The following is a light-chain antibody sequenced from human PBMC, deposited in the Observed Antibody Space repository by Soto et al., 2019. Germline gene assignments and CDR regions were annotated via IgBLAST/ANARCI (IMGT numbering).Light chain of an antibody. V-gene: IGKV3-20*01. Sequence: EVVLTQSPGSLSLSPGGRATLSCRASQSLSSNYLAWYQQKPGQAPRLLIYGASNRATGIPDRFSGSGSGTDFTLTISRLELEDFAVYYCQQYGRSPTFGPGTKVDIK. CDR3: QQYGRSPT. CDR2: GAS. J-gene: IGKJ3*01. CDR1: QSLSSNY.